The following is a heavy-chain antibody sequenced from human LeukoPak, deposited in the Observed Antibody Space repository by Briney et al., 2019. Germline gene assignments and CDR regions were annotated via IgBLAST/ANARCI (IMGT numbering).Heavy chain of an antibody. V-gene: IGHV1-3*01. D-gene: IGHD6-13*01. Sequence: AASVKVSCKASGYTFTGYYMHWVRQAPGQGLEWMGWVNAGNGNTKYSQNFQGRVTITRDTSASTAYMELSSLRSEDTAVYYCARGLDSSGWYYYWGQGTLVTVSS. J-gene: IGHJ4*02. CDR2: VNAGNGNT. CDR1: GYTFTGYY. CDR3: ARGLDSSGWYYY.